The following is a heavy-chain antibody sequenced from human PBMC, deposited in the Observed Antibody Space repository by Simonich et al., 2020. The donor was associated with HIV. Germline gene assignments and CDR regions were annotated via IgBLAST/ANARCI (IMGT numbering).Heavy chain of an antibody. CDR2: LSPNKGGT. J-gene: IGHJ3*02. Sequence: QVHLVQSGAEVKKPGASVKVSCKASVYTFTNYYIHWVRHAPGPGLGGMGRLSPNKGGTDYPQKVPGRVTMTRDTSISPAYRELNRLKSDDTAIYYCATHGPGSYSSALDIWGQGTMVTVSS. D-gene: IGHD1-26*01. V-gene: IGHV1-2*06. CDR1: VYTFTNYY. CDR3: ATHGPGSYSSALDI.